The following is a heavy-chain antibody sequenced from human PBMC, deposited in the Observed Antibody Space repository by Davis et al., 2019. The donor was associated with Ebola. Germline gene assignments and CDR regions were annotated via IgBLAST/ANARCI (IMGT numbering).Heavy chain of an antibody. CDR1: GGSISSSSYY. D-gene: IGHD5-18*01. CDR2: IYYSGST. CDR3: ARQWIQLWLDY. J-gene: IGHJ4*02. V-gene: IGHV4-39*01. Sequence: MPGGSLRLSCTVSGGSISSSSYYWGWIRQPPGKGLEWIGSIYYSGSTYYNPSLKSRVTISVDTSKNQFSLKLSSVTAADTAVYYCARQWIQLWLDYWGQGTLVTVSS.